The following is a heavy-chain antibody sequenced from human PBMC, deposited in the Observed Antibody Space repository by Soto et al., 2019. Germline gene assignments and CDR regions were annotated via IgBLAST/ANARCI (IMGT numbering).Heavy chain of an antibody. D-gene: IGHD4-17*01. CDR2: ISSSGSTI. CDR3: ASTDWPTVTKFDY. Sequence: QVQLVESGGGLVKPGGSLRLSCAASGFTFSDYYMSWIRQAPGKGMEWVSYISSSGSTIYYADDVKGRFNISRDNAKNSLYLQMNSLRAEDTAVYYCASTDWPTVTKFDYWGQGTLVTVSS. V-gene: IGHV3-11*01. J-gene: IGHJ4*02. CDR1: GFTFSDYY.